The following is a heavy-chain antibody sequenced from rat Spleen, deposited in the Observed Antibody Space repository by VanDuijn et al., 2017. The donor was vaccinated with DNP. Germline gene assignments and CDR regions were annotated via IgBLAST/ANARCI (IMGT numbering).Heavy chain of an antibody. CDR3: ARQSAIYYYGYVPTFFDY. V-gene: IGHV5-7*01. J-gene: IGHJ2*01. D-gene: IGHD1-12*01. Sequence: EVQLVESGGGLVQPGGSLKLSCAASGFSFSDYDMAWVRQTPKEGLEWVATINYDGSSTYYRDSVKGRFTISRDNAKSTLYLQMNRLRSEDTATYYCARQSAIYYYGYVPTFFDYWGQGVMVTVSS. CDR1: GFSFSDYD. CDR2: INYDGSST.